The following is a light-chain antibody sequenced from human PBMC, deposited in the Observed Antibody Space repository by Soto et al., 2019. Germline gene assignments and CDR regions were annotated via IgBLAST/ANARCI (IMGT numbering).Light chain of an antibody. V-gene: IGLV2-14*01. CDR3: SSYTSSSTSLYV. Sequence: QSALTQPRSVSGSPGQSITISCTGTSSDVGGYNYVSWYQQHPGKAPKLMIYDVSNRPSGVSNRFSGSKSGNTASLTISGLQAEDEADYYCSSYTSSSTSLYVFGTGTKVTV. CDR1: SSDVGGYNY. J-gene: IGLJ1*01. CDR2: DVS.